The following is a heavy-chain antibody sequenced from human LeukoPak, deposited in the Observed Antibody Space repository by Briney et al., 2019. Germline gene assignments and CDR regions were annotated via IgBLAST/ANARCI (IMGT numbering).Heavy chain of an antibody. J-gene: IGHJ4*02. CDR2: IYSSGST. CDR1: GGSISDYF. D-gene: IGHD2-21*01. CDR3: ARGPYCGDDCYFDS. V-gene: IGHV4-4*07. Sequence: PSETLSLTCTVSGGSISDYFWSWIRQPAGKGLEWMGRIYSSGSTLYNPSLKSRVTMSVDTSKNQFSLRLTSVTAADTAVYYCARGPYCGDDCYFDSWGRGTLFTVSS.